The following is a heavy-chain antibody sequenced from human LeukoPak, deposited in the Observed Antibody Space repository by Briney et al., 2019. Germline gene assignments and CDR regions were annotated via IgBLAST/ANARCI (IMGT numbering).Heavy chain of an antibody. V-gene: IGHV3-15*01. J-gene: IGHJ4*02. D-gene: IGHD3-3*01. CDR1: GFIFSTYW. Sequence: PGGSLRLSCAASGFIFSTYWMSWVRQAPGKGLEWVGRIKSKTDGGTADYAAPVKGRFTISRDDSKNTLYLQMNSLKTEDTAVYYCTTVTWSGIFDYWGQGTLVTVSS. CDR3: TTVTWSGIFDY. CDR2: IKSKTDGGTA.